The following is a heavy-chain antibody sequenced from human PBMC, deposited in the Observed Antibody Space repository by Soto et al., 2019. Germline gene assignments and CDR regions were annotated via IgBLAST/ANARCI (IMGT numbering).Heavy chain of an antibody. CDR3: TRQRSCRAVRWCGYYYYMDV. V-gene: IGHV3-73*01. CDR1: GFTFSGSA. D-gene: IGHD2-8*02. J-gene: IGHJ6*03. CDR2: IRSKANSYAT. Sequence: EVQLVESGGGLVQPGGSLKLSCAASGFTFSGSAMHWVRQASGKGLEWGGRIRSKANSYATAYAASVKGRFTISRDDSKNTAYLQMNSLKTEDTAVYYCTRQRSCRAVRWCGYYYYMDVWGKGTTVTVSS.